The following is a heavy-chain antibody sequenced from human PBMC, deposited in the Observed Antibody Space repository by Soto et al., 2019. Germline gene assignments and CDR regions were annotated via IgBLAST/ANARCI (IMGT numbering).Heavy chain of an antibody. CDR1: GFTFSSYA. D-gene: IGHD2-2*01. V-gene: IGHV3-23*01. CDR2: ISGSGGST. Sequence: LRLSWAASGFTFSSYAMSWVRQAPGKGLEWVSAISGSGGSTYYADSVKGRFTISRDNSKNTLYLQMNSLRAEDTAVYYCATLGPIIVVVPAAVPFDYWGQGTLVTVSS. J-gene: IGHJ4*02. CDR3: ATLGPIIVVVPAAVPFDY.